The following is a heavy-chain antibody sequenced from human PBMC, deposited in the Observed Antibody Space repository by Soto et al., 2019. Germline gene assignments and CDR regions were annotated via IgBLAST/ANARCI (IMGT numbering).Heavy chain of an antibody. CDR3: ARVPLWFGELLGFDY. J-gene: IGHJ4*02. CDR2: IYYSGST. V-gene: IGHV4-31*03. D-gene: IGHD3-10*01. CDR1: GGSISSGGYY. Sequence: SETLSLTCTVSGGSISSGGYYWSWIRQHPGKGLEWIGYIYYSGSTYYNPSLKSRVTISVDTSKNQFSLKLSSVTAADTAVYYCARVPLWFGELLGFDYWGQGTLVTVSS.